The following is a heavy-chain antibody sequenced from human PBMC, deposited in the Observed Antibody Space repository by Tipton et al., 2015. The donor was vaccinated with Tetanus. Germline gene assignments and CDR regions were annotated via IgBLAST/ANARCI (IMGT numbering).Heavy chain of an antibody. CDR3: ARANYDFPNKGPFDF. CDR2: TTPSRIT. V-gene: IGHV4-61*08. D-gene: IGHD3-3*01. Sequence: TLSLTCTVSGGSIRSGDHQWNCIRQPPGQGLEWLAYTTPSRITNSNYSLKSRITISQDTSKNQFSLMLTSVAAADTAVYYCARANYDFPNKGPFDFWGQGILVVVSS. J-gene: IGHJ4*02. CDR1: GGSIRSGDHQ.